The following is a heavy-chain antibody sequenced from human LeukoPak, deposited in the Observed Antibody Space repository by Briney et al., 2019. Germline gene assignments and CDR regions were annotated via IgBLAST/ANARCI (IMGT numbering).Heavy chain of an antibody. CDR3: ARYTTVTTGLDY. D-gene: IGHD4-17*01. V-gene: IGHV1-18*01. CDR1: GYPFSTYG. J-gene: IGHJ4*02. Sequence: ASVKVSCKASGYPFSTYGISWVRQAPGQGLQWMAWISTHNGKTDYAQNFQDRVTVTRDTSTSTVYMELSSLGSEDTAVYYCARYTTVTTGLDYWGQGTLVTVSS. CDR2: ISTHNGKT.